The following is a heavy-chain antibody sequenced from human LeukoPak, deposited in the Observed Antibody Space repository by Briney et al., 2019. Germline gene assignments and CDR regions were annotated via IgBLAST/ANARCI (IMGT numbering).Heavy chain of an antibody. D-gene: IGHD1-1*01. CDR3: AREGATQEDYYYMDV. Sequence: GGSLKLSCAASGFTFSSYWMSWVRQAPGKGLEWVANIKQDGSEKYYVDSVKGRFTISRDNAKNSLFLQMNSLRVEDTAVYYCAREGATQEDYYYMDVWGKGTTVTVSS. V-gene: IGHV3-7*01. CDR2: IKQDGSEK. J-gene: IGHJ6*03. CDR1: GFTFSSYW.